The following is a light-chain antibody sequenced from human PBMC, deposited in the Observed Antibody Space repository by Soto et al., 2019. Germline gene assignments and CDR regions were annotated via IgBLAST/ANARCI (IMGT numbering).Light chain of an antibody. CDR3: QQYASYPYT. V-gene: IGKV1-5*01. CDR2: DAS. CDR1: QSIQTW. Sequence: DIQMTQSPSTLSASVGDRVTISCRASQSIQTWLAWYQQKPGKALNLLIFDASDLASGVSSRFSGSGSGAEFTLTISSLQADDFATYYCQQYASYPYTFGRGTRLEIK. J-gene: IGKJ2*01.